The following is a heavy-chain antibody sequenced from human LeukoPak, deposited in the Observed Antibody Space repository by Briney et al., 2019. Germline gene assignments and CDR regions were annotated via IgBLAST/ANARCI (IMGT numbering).Heavy chain of an antibody. J-gene: IGHJ4*02. CDR2: IYYSGST. Sequence: SETLSLTCAVSGYSISSGYYWGWIRQPPGRGLEWIGYIYYSGSTYYTPSLTSRVTISVDTSKNQFSLKLYSVTAADTAVYYCASQIRYYYDSGGYPSFFDYWGQGTLVTVSS. CDR3: ASQIRYYYDSGGYPSFFDY. CDR1: GYSISSGYY. D-gene: IGHD3-22*01. V-gene: IGHV4-38-2*01.